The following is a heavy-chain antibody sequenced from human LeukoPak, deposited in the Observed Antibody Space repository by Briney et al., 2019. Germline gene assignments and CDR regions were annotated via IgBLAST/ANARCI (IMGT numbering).Heavy chain of an antibody. CDR1: GASISSSSYY. CDR3: ARHSGRGYYYYYYMDV. J-gene: IGHJ6*03. CDR2: IYFSGST. Sequence: SETLSLTCSVSGASISSSSYYWGWIRQPPGKGLEWIGSIYFSGSTYYNLSLKSRVTISVDTSKNQFSLKLSSVTAADTAVYYCARHSGRGYYYYYYMDVWGKGTTVTISS. D-gene: IGHD1-1*01. V-gene: IGHV4-39*01.